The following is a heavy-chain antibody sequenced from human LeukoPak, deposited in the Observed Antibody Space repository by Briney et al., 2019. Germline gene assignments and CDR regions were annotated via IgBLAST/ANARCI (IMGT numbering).Heavy chain of an antibody. CDR2: INPNSGGT. Sequence: ASVKVCSKASGYTFTGYYMHWVRQAPGQGLEWMGWINPNSGGTNYAQKFQGRVTMTRDTSISTAYMELSRLKSDDTALYYCARTTSSSALFYWGQGTLVTVSS. J-gene: IGHJ4*02. CDR3: ARTTSSSALFY. D-gene: IGHD6-6*01. CDR1: GYTFTGYY. V-gene: IGHV1-2*02.